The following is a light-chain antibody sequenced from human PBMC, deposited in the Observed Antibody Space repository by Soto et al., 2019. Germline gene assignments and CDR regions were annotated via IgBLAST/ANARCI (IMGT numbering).Light chain of an antibody. CDR3: QQVNVYPST. CDR1: LTISGY. J-gene: IGKJ4*01. CDR2: DAS. V-gene: IGKV1-39*01. Sequence: DIQLTQSPSSVSASVGDRVTITCRASLTISGYLNWYQQKPGKAPNLLIYDASTLHSGVPSRFSGGGSGTDFTLTISSLQPEDFATYYCQQVNVYPSTFGGGTKVDI.